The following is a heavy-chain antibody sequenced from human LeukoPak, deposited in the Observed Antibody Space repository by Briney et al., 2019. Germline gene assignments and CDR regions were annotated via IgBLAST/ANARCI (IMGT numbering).Heavy chain of an antibody. D-gene: IGHD3-9*01. Sequence: GGSLRLSCGASGFTFSNYAMSWVRQAPGKGLEWVSTISSNGGTTYYADSVKGRFTISRDNSKNTVYLQMNSLRDEDTAIYYCAKGGLVTDYWGQGTLVTVSS. J-gene: IGHJ4*02. V-gene: IGHV3-23*01. CDR3: AKGGLVTDY. CDR2: ISSNGGTT. CDR1: GFTFSNYA.